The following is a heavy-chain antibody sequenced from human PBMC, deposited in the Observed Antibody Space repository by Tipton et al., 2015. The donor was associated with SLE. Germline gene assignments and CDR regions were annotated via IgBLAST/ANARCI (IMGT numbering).Heavy chain of an antibody. CDR1: GFTFSSYA. CDR2: ISYDGSNK. J-gene: IGHJ6*03. D-gene: IGHD3-22*01. V-gene: IGHV3-30-3*01. CDR3: ARDYYDSSGYYPHYYYYYMDV. Sequence: SLRLSCAASGFTFSSYAMHWVRQAPGKGLEWVAVISYDGSNKYYADSVKGRFTISRDNSKNTLYLQMSSLRAEDTAVYYCARDYYDSSGYYPHYYYYYMDVWGKGTTVTVSS.